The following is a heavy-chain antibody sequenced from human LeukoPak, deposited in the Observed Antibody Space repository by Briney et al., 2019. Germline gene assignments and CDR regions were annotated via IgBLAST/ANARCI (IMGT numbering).Heavy chain of an antibody. D-gene: IGHD4-17*01. V-gene: IGHV3-30*04. J-gene: IGHJ4*02. CDR2: IASDGSNK. CDR3: AKEIWPAVTTPGWTYFDY. Sequence: PGGSLRLSCAASGFTFSSYAMHWVRQAPGKGLEWVAVIASDGSNKYYADSVKGRFTISRDNSENTLYLQMNSLRAEDTAVYYCAKEIWPAVTTPGWTYFDYWGQGALVTVSS. CDR1: GFTFSSYA.